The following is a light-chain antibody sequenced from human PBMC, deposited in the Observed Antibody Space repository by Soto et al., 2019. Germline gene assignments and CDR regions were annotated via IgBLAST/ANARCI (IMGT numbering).Light chain of an antibody. CDR1: SNDIGDSNF. Sequence: QSALTQATSVSGSPGQSISISCTGTSNDIGDSNFVSWYRQYTGGAPRLLLYGVTYRPSDVSTRFSGSKSGSTASLPISGRQDDDEADYDCSSYTSLNTVIFGGGTKLTVL. J-gene: IGLJ2*01. CDR2: GVT. CDR3: SSYTSLNTVI. V-gene: IGLV2-14*01.